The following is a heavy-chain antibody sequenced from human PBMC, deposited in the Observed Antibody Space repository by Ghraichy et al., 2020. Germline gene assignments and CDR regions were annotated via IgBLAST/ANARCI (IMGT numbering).Heavy chain of an antibody. Sequence: ESLNISCAVYGGPFGGYYWNLIRQPPGKGLEWIGEIYPTGSTNPNPSLASRITISVDASRKQFSLRLDSGTAADTAIYYCARGRYCGGGGWYPRPYAFDSWGQGTLVTVS. V-gene: IGHV4-34*01. CDR2: IYPTGST. CDR3: ARGRYCGGGGWYPRPYAFDS. J-gene: IGHJ4*02. CDR1: GGPFGGYY. D-gene: IGHD2-15*01.